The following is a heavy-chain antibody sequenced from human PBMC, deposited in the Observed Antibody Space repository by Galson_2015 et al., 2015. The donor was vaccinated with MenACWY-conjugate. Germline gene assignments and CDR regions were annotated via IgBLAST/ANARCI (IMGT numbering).Heavy chain of an antibody. J-gene: IGHJ3*01. CDR2: ISSTGSYI. D-gene: IGHD2-15*01. CDR1: GFTFSTYS. CDR3: ARTGGYRFGDAFDF. Sequence: LRLSCAASGFTFSTYSINWVRQAPWKGLEWVSSISSTGSYIYYADSVKGRFTISRDNARNSVYLQMNSLRAEDTAVYYCARTGGYRFGDAFDFWGQGTMVTVSS. V-gene: IGHV3-21*01.